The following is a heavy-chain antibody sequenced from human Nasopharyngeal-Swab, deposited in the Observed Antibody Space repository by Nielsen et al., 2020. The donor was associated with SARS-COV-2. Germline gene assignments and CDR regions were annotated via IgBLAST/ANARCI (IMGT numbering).Heavy chain of an antibody. D-gene: IGHD5-18*01. J-gene: IGHJ5*02. V-gene: IGHV4-61*01. CDR1: GGSVSSGSYY. CDR2: IYYSGST. Sequence: SETLSLTCTVSGGSVSSGSYYWSWIRQPPGKGLAWIGYIYYSGSTNYNPSLKSRVTISVDTSKNQFSLKLSSVTAADTAVYYCARDPGYSYFNWFDPWGQGTLVTVSS. CDR3: ARDPGYSYFNWFDP.